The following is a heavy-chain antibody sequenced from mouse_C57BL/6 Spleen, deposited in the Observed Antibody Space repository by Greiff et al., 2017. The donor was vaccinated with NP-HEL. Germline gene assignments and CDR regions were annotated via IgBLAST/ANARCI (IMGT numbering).Heavy chain of an antibody. CDR3: ARGIPYAMDY. V-gene: IGHV3-6*01. CDR2: ISYDGSN. J-gene: IGHJ4*01. Sequence: EVQLQESGPGLVKPSQSLSLTCSVTGYSITSGYYWNWIRQFPGNKLEWMGYISYDGSNNYNPSLKNRISITRDTSKNQFFLKLNSVTTEDTATYYCARGIPYAMDYWGQGTSVTVSS. CDR1: GYSITSGYY.